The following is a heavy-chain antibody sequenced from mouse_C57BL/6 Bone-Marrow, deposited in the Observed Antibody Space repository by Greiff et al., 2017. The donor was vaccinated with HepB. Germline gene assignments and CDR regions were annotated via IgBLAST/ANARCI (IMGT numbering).Heavy chain of an antibody. V-gene: IGHV1-5*01. J-gene: IGHJ1*03. D-gene: IGHD1-1*01. Sequence: EVQLQQSGTVLARPGASVKMSCKTSGYTFTSYWMHWVNQRPGQGLEWIGAIYPGNSDTSYNQKFKGKAKLTAVTSASTAYMKLSSLTNEDSAVYYCTRDYYGSSPHWCFDVGGTGTTVTVSS. CDR2: IYPGNSDT. CDR1: GYTFTSYW. CDR3: TRDYYGSSPHWCFDV.